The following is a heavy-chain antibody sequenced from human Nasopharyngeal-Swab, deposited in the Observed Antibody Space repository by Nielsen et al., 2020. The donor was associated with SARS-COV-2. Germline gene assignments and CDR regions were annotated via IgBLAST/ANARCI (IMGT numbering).Heavy chain of an antibody. V-gene: IGHV4-59*01. CDR3: ARVLTGPHDAFDI. CDR2: LYYSGST. J-gene: IGHJ3*02. Sequence: RQAPGKGLEWIGYLYYSGSTFYNPSPKSRATISLDTSKNQLSLKLNSVTAADTAVYYCARVLTGPHDAFDIWGQGTMVTVSS. D-gene: IGHD3-9*01.